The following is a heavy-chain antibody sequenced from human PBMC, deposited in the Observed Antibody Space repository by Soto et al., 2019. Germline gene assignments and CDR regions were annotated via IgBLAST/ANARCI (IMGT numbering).Heavy chain of an antibody. Sequence: QVQLVQSGAEVKKPGSSVKVSCKASGGTFSSYAISWVRQAPGQGLEWMGGISPTFGTANNAQKFQGRVTITADESTSEVYMELSSLRSEDTAVYYCARNYDYVWGNYLAYWGQGTLVTVSS. CDR2: ISPTFGTA. V-gene: IGHV1-69*12. CDR3: ARNYDYVWGNYLAY. CDR1: GGTFSSYA. J-gene: IGHJ4*02. D-gene: IGHD3-16*02.